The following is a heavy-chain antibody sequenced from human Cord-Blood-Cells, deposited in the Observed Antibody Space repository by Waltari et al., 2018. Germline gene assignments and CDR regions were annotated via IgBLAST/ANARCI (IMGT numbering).Heavy chain of an antibody. CDR3: ARGATDAFDI. D-gene: IGHD1-26*01. J-gene: IGHJ3*02. CDR2: SNPNSDGT. Sequence: QVQLVQSGAEVKKPVASVKVSCKASGYTFTGYYMHWVLQAPVQRLEWMGWSNPNSDGTNYAQKFQGWVSMTRDTSISTAYMELSRLRSDDTAVYYCARGATDAFDIWGQGTMVTVSS. CDR1: GYTFTGYY. V-gene: IGHV1-2*04.